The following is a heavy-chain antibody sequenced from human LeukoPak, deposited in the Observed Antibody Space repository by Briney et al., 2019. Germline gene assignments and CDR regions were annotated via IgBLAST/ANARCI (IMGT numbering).Heavy chain of an antibody. J-gene: IGHJ3*02. CDR2: IYSGGST. V-gene: IGHV3-53*01. Sequence: GGSLRLSCAASGFTVSSNYMSWVRQAPGKGLEWVSVIYSGGSTYYADSVKGRFTISRDNSKNTLYLQMNSLRAEDTAVYYCAGELLLGIGALDIWGQGTMVTVSS. CDR3: AGELLLGIGALDI. CDR1: GFTVSSNY. D-gene: IGHD1-26*01.